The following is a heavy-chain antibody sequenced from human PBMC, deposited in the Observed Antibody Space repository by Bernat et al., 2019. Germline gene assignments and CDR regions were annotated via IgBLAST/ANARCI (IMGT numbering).Heavy chain of an antibody. J-gene: IGHJ4*02. CDR1: GFTVSSNY. D-gene: IGHD3-22*01. V-gene: IGHV3-53*02. CDR2: IYSGGST. Sequence: EVLLVETGGGLIQPGGSLRLSCAASGFTVSSNYMSWVRQAPGKGLEWVSVIYSGGSTYYADSVEGRFTISRDSSKNTLCLQMNSLSAEDTSVYYCARGAVWYYNSSGYPGPNDYWGQGNLVTVSS. CDR3: ARGAVWYYNSSGYPGPNDY.